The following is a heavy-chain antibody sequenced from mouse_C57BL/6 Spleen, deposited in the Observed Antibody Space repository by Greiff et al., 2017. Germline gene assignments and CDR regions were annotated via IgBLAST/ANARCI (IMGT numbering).Heavy chain of an antibody. J-gene: IGHJ1*03. V-gene: IGHV1-55*01. CDR3: ARSRDDDWYFDV. Sequence: VQLQQPGAELVKPGASVKMSCKASGYTFTSYWITWVKQRPGQGLEWIGDIYPGSGSTNYNEKFKSKATLTVDTSSSTAYMQLSSLTSEDSAVFYCARSRDDDWYFDVWGTGTTGTVSS. CDR1: GYTFTSYW. CDR2: IYPGSGST.